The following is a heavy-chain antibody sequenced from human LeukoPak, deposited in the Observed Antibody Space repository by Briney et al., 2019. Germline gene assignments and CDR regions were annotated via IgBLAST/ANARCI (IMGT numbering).Heavy chain of an antibody. V-gene: IGHV4-34*01. CDR1: GGSFSGYY. CDR2: INHSGST. Sequence: PSETLSLTCAVYGGSFSGYYWSWIRQPPGKGLEWIGEINHSGSTNYNPSLKSRVTISVDTSKNQFSLKLSSVTAADTAVYYCARGPKYYDFWSGYYTNWFDPSGQGTLVTVSS. D-gene: IGHD3-3*01. J-gene: IGHJ5*02. CDR3: ARGPKYYDFWSGYYTNWFDP.